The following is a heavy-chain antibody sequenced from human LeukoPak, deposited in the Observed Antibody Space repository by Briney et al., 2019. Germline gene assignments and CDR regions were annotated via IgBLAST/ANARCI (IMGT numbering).Heavy chain of an antibody. V-gene: IGHV3-21*01. CDR3: AREGGWYTADY. CDR2: ISSSSSYI. D-gene: IGHD6-19*01. J-gene: IGHJ4*02. CDR1: GFTFSSYS. Sequence: GGSLRLSCAASGFTFSSYSMNWVRQAPGKGLEWVSSISSSSSYIYYADSVKGRFTISRENAKNSLYLQMNSLSAEDTAVYYCAREGGWYTADYWGQGTLVTVSS.